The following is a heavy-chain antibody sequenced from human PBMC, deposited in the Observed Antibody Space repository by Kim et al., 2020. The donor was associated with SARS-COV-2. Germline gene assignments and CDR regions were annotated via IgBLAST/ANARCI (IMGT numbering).Heavy chain of an antibody. CDR2: IDWDDDK. V-gene: IGHV2-70*01. CDR1: GFSLSTSGMC. CDR3: ARIIMITVTTDGFDP. Sequence: SGPTLVNPTQTLTLTCTFSGFSLSTSGMCVSWIRQPPGKALEWLALIDWDDDKYYSTSLKTRLTISKDTSKNQVVLTMTNMDPVDTATYYCARIIMITVTTDGFDPWGQGTLVTVSS. J-gene: IGHJ5*02. D-gene: IGHD4-17*01.